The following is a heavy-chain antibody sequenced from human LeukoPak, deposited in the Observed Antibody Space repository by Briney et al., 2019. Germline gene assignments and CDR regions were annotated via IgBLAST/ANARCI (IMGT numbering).Heavy chain of an antibody. CDR3: ARGRSGTTNY. D-gene: IGHD1-14*01. CDR2: IDHSGST. J-gene: IGHJ4*02. V-gene: IGHV4-34*01. CDR1: GESFSGSY. Sequence: KPSETLSLTCAVYGESFSGSYWSWIRQPPGKGLEWIGEIDHSGSTNYNPSLKSRVTISADTSKNQFSLKLTSVTAADTAVYYCARGRSGTTNYWGQGTLVTVSS.